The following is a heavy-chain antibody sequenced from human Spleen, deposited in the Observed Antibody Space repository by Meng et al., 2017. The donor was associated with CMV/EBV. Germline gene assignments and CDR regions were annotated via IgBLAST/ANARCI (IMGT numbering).Heavy chain of an antibody. D-gene: IGHD3-22*01. CDR3: ARLDYLDSSGYRSRYHWFDP. V-gene: IGHV5-51*01. CDR1: GYSFSNYW. CDR2: IYPGDSDI. J-gene: IGHJ5*02. Sequence: KVSCTGSGYSFSNYWIAWVRQMPGKGLEWMGMIYPGDSDIRYSPSFQGQVTFSADKSISTAYLQWSSLKASDTAMYYCARLDYLDSSGYRSRYHWFDPWGQGALVTVSS.